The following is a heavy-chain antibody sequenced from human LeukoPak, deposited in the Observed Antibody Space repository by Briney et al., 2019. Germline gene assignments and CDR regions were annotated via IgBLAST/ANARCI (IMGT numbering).Heavy chain of an antibody. CDR1: GYSFTSSW. D-gene: IGHD4-17*01. V-gene: IGHV5-51*01. Sequence: GESLKISCKGSGYSFTSSWIGWVRQMPGKGLGWMGIIYPGDSDTRYNPSFQGQVTISADKSISTAYLQWSSLKASDTAMYYCARPGPTYYYGMDVWGQGTTVTVSS. CDR3: ARPGPTYYYGMDV. J-gene: IGHJ6*02. CDR2: IYPGDSDT.